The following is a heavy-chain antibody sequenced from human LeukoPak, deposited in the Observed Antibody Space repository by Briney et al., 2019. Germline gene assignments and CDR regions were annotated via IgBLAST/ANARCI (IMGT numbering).Heavy chain of an antibody. CDR2: IYYSGST. CDR3: ARGDFWSGYYAYYYYYMDV. V-gene: IGHV4-59*11. J-gene: IGHJ6*03. CDR1: GGSISSHY. D-gene: IGHD3-3*01. Sequence: SEALSLTCTVSGGSISSHYWSWIRQPPGKGLEWIGYIYYSGSTNYNPSLKSRVTISVDTSKNQFSLKPSSVTAADTAVYYCARGDFWSGYYAYYYYYMDVWGKGTTVTVSS.